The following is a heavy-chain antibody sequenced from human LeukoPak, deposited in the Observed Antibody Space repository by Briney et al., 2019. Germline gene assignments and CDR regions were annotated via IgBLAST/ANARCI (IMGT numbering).Heavy chain of an antibody. J-gene: IGHJ4*02. D-gene: IGHD3-22*01. V-gene: IGHV1-69*05. CDR2: IIPIFGTA. CDR3: ARGRTKWDSSGYY. Sequence: GASVKVSCKASGGTFSSYAISWVRQAPGQGLEWMGGIIPIFGTANYAQKFQGRVTITTDESTSTAYMELSSLRSEDTAVYYCARGRTKWDSSGYYWGQGTLVTVSS. CDR1: GGTFSSYA.